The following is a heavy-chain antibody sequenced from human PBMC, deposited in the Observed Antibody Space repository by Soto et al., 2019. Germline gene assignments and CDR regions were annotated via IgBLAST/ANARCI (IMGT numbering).Heavy chain of an antibody. D-gene: IGHD6-19*01. CDR3: ARGGAVAGPFDY. CDR2: IYYSGST. J-gene: IGHJ4*02. Sequence: SENLSLTCTVSGGSLSRYYWSWIRQPPGKGLEWIGYIYYSGSTNYNPSLKSRVTISVDTSKNQFSLKLSSVTAADTAVYYCARGGAVAGPFDYWGQGTLVTVSS. V-gene: IGHV4-59*01. CDR1: GGSLSRYY.